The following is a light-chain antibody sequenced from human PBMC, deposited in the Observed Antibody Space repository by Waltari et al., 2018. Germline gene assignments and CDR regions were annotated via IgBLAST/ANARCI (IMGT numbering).Light chain of an antibody. CDR3: QQYDNLPPYT. J-gene: IGKJ2*01. V-gene: IGKV1-33*01. CDR1: QDISNY. CDR2: DAS. Sequence: DIQLTQSPSSLSASVGDRVTITCQASQDISNYLNWYQQKPGKAPKLLIYDASNLETGVPSRSSGSGSGTDFTFTISSLQPEDIATYDCQQYDNLPPYTFGQGTKLEIK.